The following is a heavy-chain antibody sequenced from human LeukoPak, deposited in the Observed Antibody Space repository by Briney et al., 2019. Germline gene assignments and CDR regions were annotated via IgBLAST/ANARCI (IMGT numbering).Heavy chain of an antibody. V-gene: IGHV3-74*01. CDR3: ARGKYDFWSGYYPYYYYYGMDV. D-gene: IGHD3-3*01. J-gene: IGHJ6*02. CDR2: INSDGSST. CDR1: GFTFSSYW. Sequence: QAGGSLRLSCAASGFTFSSYWVHWVRQAPGKGLVWVSRINSDGSSTSYADSVKGRFTISRDNAKNTLYLQMNSLRAEDTAVYYCARGKYDFWSGYYPYYYYYGMDVWGQGTTVTVSS.